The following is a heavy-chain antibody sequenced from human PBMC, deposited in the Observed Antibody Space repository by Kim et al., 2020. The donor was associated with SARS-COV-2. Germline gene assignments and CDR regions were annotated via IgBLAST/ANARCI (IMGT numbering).Heavy chain of an antibody. CDR2: IYYSGST. J-gene: IGHJ5*02. CDR1: GGSISSSSYY. D-gene: IGHD6-13*01. V-gene: IGHV4-39*01. CDR3: ARLAAGTPFYNWFDP. Sequence: SETLSLTCTVSGGSISSSSYYWGWIRQPPGKGLEWIGSIYYSGSTYYNPSLKSRVTISVDTSKNQFSLKLSSVTAADTAVYYCARLAAGTPFYNWFDPWGQGTLVTVSS.